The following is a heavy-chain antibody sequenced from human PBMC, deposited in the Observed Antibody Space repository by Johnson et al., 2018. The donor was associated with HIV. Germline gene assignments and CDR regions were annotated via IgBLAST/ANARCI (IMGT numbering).Heavy chain of an antibody. J-gene: IGHJ3*02. CDR2: IRHDGSNK. CDR1: GFTFSNYG. D-gene: IGHD5-12*01. Sequence: QVQLVESGGGLVQSGGSLRLSCAASGFTFSNYGMHWVRQGPGKGLEWVAFIRHDGSNKYYADSVKGRFTISRENSKNTLYLQMNSLRAEDTAVYYCAKEDPVRAYSGYVDAFDIWGQGTMVTGSS. V-gene: IGHV3-30*02. CDR3: AKEDPVRAYSGYVDAFDI.